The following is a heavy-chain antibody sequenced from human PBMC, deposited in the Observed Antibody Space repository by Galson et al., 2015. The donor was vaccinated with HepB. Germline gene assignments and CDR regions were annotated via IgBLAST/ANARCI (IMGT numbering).Heavy chain of an antibody. V-gene: IGHV1-69*13. CDR3: AAHHCSSTSCYTKMRHYYYMDV. CDR1: GGTFSSYA. Sequence: SVKVSCKASGGTFSSYAISWVRQAPGQGLEWMGGIIPIFGTANYAQKFQGRVTITADESTSTAYMELSSLRSEDTAVYYCAAHHCSSTSCYTKMRHYYYMDVWGKGTTVTVSS. J-gene: IGHJ6*03. CDR2: IIPIFGTA. D-gene: IGHD2-2*02.